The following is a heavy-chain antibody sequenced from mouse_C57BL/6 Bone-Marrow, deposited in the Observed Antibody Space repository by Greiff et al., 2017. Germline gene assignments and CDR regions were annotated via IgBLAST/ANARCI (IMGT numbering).Heavy chain of an antibody. V-gene: IGHV5-4*01. CDR1: GFTFSSYA. J-gene: IGHJ4*01. Sequence: EVQLVESGGGLVKPGGSLKLSCAASGFTFSSYAMSWVRQTPEKRLEWVATISDGGSYTYYPDNVKGRFTISRDNAKNNLYLQMSHLKSEDTAMYYCARGYGKRDYWGQGTSVTVSS. CDR3: ARGYGKRDY. CDR2: ISDGGSYT. D-gene: IGHD2-1*01.